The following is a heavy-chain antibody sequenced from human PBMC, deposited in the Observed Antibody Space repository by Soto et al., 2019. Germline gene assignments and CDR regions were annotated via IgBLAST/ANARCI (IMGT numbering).Heavy chain of an antibody. Sequence: QVQLVQSGGEVKKPGASVKVSCKASGHTSANYGITWVRQAPGQGLEWMGWISVHNGNTQYAQKLQGRVRMTTGISTSTVYMELRSLRSDDTAVYKCATGDTYGRLDVWGQGTTVAVSS. V-gene: IGHV1-18*01. D-gene: IGHD3-10*01. CDR2: ISVHNGNT. J-gene: IGHJ6*02. CDR3: ATGDTYGRLDV. CDR1: GHTSANYG.